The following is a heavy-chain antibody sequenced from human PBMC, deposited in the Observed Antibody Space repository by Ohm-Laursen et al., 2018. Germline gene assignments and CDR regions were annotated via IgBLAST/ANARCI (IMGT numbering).Heavy chain of an antibody. V-gene: IGHV3-48*03. CDR3: ARGRQQLGDYYYGMDV. D-gene: IGHD6-13*01. CDR2: ISSSGNTI. CDR1: GFTFSSYE. J-gene: IGHJ6*02. Sequence: SLRLSCAASGFTFSSYEMNWVRQAPGKGLEWVSYISSSGNTIYYADSVKGRFTISRDNSENTLYLQMNSLRAEDTAVYYCARGRQQLGDYYYGMDVWGQGTTVTVSS.